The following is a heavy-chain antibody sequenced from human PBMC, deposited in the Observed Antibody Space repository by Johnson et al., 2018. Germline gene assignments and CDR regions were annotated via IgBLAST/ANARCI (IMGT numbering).Heavy chain of an antibody. Sequence: QVQLVESGAEVKKPGASVKVSCKASGGTFSSYTISWVRQAPGQGLEWMGRIIPILGIANYAQKFQGRVTITADKSTGTAYMERSSLRSEDPAVYDCARGHSSGWAEYFQHWGQGTLVTVSS. CDR1: GGTFSSYT. D-gene: IGHD6-19*01. J-gene: IGHJ1*01. V-gene: IGHV1-69*09. CDR3: ARGHSSGWAEYFQH. CDR2: IIPILGIA.